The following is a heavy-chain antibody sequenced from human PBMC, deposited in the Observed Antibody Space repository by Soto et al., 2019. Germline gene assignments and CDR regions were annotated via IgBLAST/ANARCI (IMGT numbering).Heavy chain of an antibody. D-gene: IGHD3-22*01. CDR1: GYTLTELS. CDR2: FDPEDGET. Sequence: PSVKVSCKVSGYTLTELSMHWVRQVPGKGLEWMGGFDPEDGETISAQKFQGRVTMTEDTSTDTAYMELSSLRSEDTAVYYCATESSGWGAGSYYYYGMDVWGQGTTVTVSS. V-gene: IGHV1-24*01. CDR3: ATESSGWGAGSYYYYGMDV. J-gene: IGHJ6*02.